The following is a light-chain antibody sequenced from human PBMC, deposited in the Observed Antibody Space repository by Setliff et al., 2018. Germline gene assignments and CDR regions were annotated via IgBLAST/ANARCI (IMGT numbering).Light chain of an antibody. J-gene: IGLJ1*01. Sequence: QSVLTQPASVSGSPGQSITISCTGTSSDVGDYKYVSWYQQLPGKAPKLIIFEVSNRPSGIPNRFSGSKSGNTASPSISGLQAEDEADYYCSSYTSLSTRVFGTGTKVTVL. V-gene: IGLV2-14*01. CDR1: SSDVGDYKY. CDR2: EVS. CDR3: SSYTSLSTRV.